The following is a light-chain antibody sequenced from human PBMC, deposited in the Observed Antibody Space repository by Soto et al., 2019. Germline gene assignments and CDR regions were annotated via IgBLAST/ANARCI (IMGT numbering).Light chain of an antibody. V-gene: IGKV1-5*01. CDR3: QQYNDSPFT. CDR1: QSIGSW. CDR2: DVS. J-gene: IGKJ3*01. Sequence: DIQMTQSPSTLSASVGDRATITCRASQSIGSWLAWYLQKPGKAPKLLIYDVSGLQSGVPSRFSGSGSGTEFTLTISSLQPDDFATYYCQQYNDSPFTFGPGTKVDIK.